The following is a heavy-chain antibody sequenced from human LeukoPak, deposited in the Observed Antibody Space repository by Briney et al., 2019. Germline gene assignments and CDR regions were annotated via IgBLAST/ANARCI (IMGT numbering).Heavy chain of an antibody. D-gene: IGHD5-18*01. CDR2: FDPEDGET. CDR1: GYTLTELS. Sequence: ASVKVSCKVSGYTLTELSMHWVRQAPGKGLEWMGGFDPEDGETIYAQKFQGRVTITTDESTSTAYMELSSLRSEDTAVYYCARDPGGYSYGYGLYYMDVWGKGTTVTVSS. CDR3: ARDPGGYSYGYGLYYMDV. J-gene: IGHJ6*03. V-gene: IGHV1-24*01.